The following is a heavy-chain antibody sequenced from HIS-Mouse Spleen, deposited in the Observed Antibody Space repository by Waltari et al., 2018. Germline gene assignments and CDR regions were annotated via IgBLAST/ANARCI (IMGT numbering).Heavy chain of an antibody. CDR2: ISYDGSNK. CDR3: AKDKHHAFDY. J-gene: IGHJ4*02. Sequence: QVQLVESGVGVVQPGRSLRLPCAASGFTFSSYGMHWVRQAPGKGLEWVAVISYDGSNKYYADSVKGRFTISRDNSKNTLYLQMNSLRAEDTAVYYCAKDKHHAFDYWGQGTLVTVSS. CDR1: GFTFSSYG. V-gene: IGHV3-30*18.